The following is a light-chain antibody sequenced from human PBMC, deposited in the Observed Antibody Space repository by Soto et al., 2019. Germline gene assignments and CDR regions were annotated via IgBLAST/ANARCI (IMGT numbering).Light chain of an antibody. V-gene: IGLV1-40*01. J-gene: IGLJ3*02. Sequence: QSVLTQPPSVSGAPGQRVSISCTGSNTNIGAGYDVNWYQPLPGTAPKLLIYANINRPSGVPDRFSGSKSGASAFLFITGLLDEDEADYYCHSDDSSLSAWKLFCGGPTLTVL. CDR1: NTNIGAGYD. CDR2: ANI. CDR3: HSDDSSLSAWKL.